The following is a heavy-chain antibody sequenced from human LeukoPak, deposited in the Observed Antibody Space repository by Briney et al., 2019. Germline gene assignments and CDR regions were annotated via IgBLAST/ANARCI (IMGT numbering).Heavy chain of an antibody. J-gene: IGHJ4*02. CDR3: ARGHLYDYSSASYYFDY. V-gene: IGHV5-51*01. CDR2: IYPGDSDT. D-gene: IGHD6-25*01. CDR1: GYSFTSYW. Sequence: GESLKISCKGSGYSFTSYWIGWVRPIPGKGLDGMGIIYPGDSDTRYSPSFQGQVTISADKSISTAYLQWSSLKASDTAMYYCARGHLYDYSSASYYFDYWGQGTLVTVSS.